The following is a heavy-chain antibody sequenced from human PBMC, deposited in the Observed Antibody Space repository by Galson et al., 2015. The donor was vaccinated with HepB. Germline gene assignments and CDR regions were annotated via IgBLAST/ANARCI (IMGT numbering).Heavy chain of an antibody. CDR1: GFTFSSYG. J-gene: IGHJ2*01. V-gene: IGHV3-30*02. CDR2: IRYDGSNK. Sequence: SLRLSCSASGFTFSSYGMHWVRQAPGKGLEWVAFIRYDGSNKYYADSVKGRFTISRDDSKNTLYLQMNSLRAEDTAVYYCAKAPFDLWGRGTLVTVSS. CDR3: AKAPFDL.